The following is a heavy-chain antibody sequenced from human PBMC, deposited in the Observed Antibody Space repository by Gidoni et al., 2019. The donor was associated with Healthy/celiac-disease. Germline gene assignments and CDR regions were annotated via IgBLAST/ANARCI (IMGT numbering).Heavy chain of an antibody. CDR3: ARDLGWLRMRHAFDI. J-gene: IGHJ3*02. V-gene: IGHV4-38-2*02. D-gene: IGHD5-12*01. Sequence: QVQLQESGPGLVKPSETLSLTCTVSGYSIRSGYYWGWLRQPPGKGLEWIGSIYHSGSTYYNPSLKSRVTISVDTSKNKFSLKLSSVTAADTAVYYCARDLGWLRMRHAFDIWGQGTMVTVSS. CDR2: IYHSGST. CDR1: GYSIRSGYY.